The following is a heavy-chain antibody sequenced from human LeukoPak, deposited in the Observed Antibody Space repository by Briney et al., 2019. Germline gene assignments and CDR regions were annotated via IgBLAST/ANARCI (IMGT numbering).Heavy chain of an antibody. CDR2: INPNSGGT. J-gene: IGHJ6*03. V-gene: IGHV1-2*02. D-gene: IGHD2-2*01. Sequence: GASVKVSCKASGYTFNGYYIHWVRQAPGQGLEWMGWINPNSGGTNYAQKFQGRVTMTRDTSISTAYMELSRLRSDDTAVYYCARGRVSYCSSTSCYGYYYYYMDVWGKGTTVTISS. CDR1: GYTFNGYY. CDR3: ARGRVSYCSSTSCYGYYYYYMDV.